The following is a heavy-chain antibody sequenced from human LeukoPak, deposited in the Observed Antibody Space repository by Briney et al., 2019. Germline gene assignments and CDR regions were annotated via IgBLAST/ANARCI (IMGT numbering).Heavy chain of an antibody. V-gene: IGHV3-7*01. CDR2: IKQDGSEK. D-gene: IGHD6-19*01. CDR1: GFTFSSYW. Sequence: GGSLRLSCVASGFTFSSYWMSWVRQAPGKGLEWVANIKQDGSEKSYVDSVKGRFTISRDNAKNSLFLQMNSLRAEDTAVYYCARLSIAVAAGDYWGQGTLVTVSS. J-gene: IGHJ4*02. CDR3: ARLSIAVAAGDY.